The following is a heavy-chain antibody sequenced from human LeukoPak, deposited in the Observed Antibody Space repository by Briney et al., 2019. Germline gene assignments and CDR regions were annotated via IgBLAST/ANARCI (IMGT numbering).Heavy chain of an antibody. CDR3: ARAPRAYGDYKFDY. J-gene: IGHJ4*02. Sequence: SETLSPTCTVSGGSVSSGSYHWSWIRQPAGKGLEWIGYIYYSGSTNYNPSLKSRVTISVDTSKNQFSLKLSSVTAADTAVYYCARAPRAYGDYKFDYWCQGTLSPSPQ. CDR2: IYYSGST. CDR1: GGSVSSGSYH. V-gene: IGHV4-61*01. D-gene: IGHD4-17*01.